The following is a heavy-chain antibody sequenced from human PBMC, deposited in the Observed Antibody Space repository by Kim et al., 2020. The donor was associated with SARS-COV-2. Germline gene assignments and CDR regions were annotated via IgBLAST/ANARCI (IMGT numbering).Heavy chain of an antibody. D-gene: IGHD6-19*01. V-gene: IGHV3-15*01. Sequence: GGSLRLSCAASGFTFSNAWMSWVRQAPGKVLEWVGRIKSKTDGGTTDYAAPVKGRFTISRDDSKNTLYLQMNSLKTEDTAVYYCTTDLSSSGWYRRSYWYFDLWGRGTLVTVSS. CDR3: TTDLSSSGWYRRSYWYFDL. CDR1: GFTFSNAW. J-gene: IGHJ2*01. CDR2: IKSKTDGGTT.